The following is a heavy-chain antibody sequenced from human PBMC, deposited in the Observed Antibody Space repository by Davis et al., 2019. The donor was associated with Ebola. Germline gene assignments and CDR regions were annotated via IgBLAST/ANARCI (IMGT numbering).Heavy chain of an antibody. V-gene: IGHV1-8*03. J-gene: IGHJ6*02. CDR2: MNPNSANT. CDR1: GYTFTSYG. D-gene: IGHD4-23*01. Sequence: AASVKVSCKASGYTFTSYGISWVRQAPGQGLEWMGWMNPNSANTGYAQKFQERVTITRDMSTSTAYMELRSLRSDDTAVYYCARARSYYGGGYYGMDVWGQGTTVTVSS. CDR3: ARARSYYGGGYYGMDV.